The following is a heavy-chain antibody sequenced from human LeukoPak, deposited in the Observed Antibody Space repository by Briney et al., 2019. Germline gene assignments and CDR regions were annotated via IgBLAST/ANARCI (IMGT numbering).Heavy chain of an antibody. CDR1: GGSISSSSYY. Sequence: PSETLSLTCTVSGGSISSSSYYWGWIRQPPGKGLEWIGSIYYSGSTYYNPSLKSRVTISVDTSKNQFSLKLSSVTAADTAVYYCARVGSAMAPYFDYWGQGTLVTVSS. D-gene: IGHD5-18*01. J-gene: IGHJ4*02. V-gene: IGHV4-39*01. CDR3: ARVGSAMAPYFDY. CDR2: IYYSGST.